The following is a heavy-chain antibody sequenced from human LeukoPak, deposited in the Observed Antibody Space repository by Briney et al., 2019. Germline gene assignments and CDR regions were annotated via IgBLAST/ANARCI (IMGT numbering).Heavy chain of an antibody. V-gene: IGHV3-66*01. Sequence: PGGSLRLSCAASGFTVSSNYMSWVRQAPGKGLEWVSVIYSGGSTYYADSVKGRFTISRDNSKNTLYLQMNSLRAEDTAVYYCAREFTVTTYYYYYGMDVWGQGTTVTVSS. J-gene: IGHJ6*02. CDR3: AREFTVTTYYYYYGMDV. CDR1: GFTVSSNY. D-gene: IGHD4-17*01. CDR2: IYSGGST.